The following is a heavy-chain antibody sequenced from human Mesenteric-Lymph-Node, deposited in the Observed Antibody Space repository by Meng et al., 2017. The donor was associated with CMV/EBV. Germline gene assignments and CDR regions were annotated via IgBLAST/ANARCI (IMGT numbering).Heavy chain of an antibody. CDR3: ARDPSTRSSNLGMDV. J-gene: IGHJ6*02. V-gene: IGHV3-48*03. CDR1: GFSFSGFE. Sequence: GESLKISCAASGFSFSGFEMNWVRQAPGKGLEWVSKISSSGSSIYYADSVKGRFTISRDNAKNSLYLEINSLTAEDTAVYYCARDPSTRSSNLGMDVWGQGTTVTVSS. D-gene: IGHD5-24*01. CDR2: ISSSGSSI.